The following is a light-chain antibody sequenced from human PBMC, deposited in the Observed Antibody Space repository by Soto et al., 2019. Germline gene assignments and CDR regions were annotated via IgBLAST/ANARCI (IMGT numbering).Light chain of an antibody. V-gene: IGLV2-11*01. J-gene: IGLJ3*02. Sequence: QSALTQPRSVSGSTGEAVTISCTGTNSDVGNYNFVSWYQHHPGKAPKLMIYDVTKRPSGVPDRFSGSKSGNTASLTISGLQPEDEADYYCCTYAGSFHQFGGGTKLTV. CDR3: CTYAGSFHQ. CDR2: DVT. CDR1: NSDVGNYNF.